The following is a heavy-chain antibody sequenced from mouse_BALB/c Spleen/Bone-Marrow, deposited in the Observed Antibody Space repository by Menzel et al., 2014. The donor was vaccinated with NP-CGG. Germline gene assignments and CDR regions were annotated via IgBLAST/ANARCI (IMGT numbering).Heavy chain of an antibody. CDR2: ISSGGST. J-gene: IGHJ2*01. CDR1: GFTLSSYA. V-gene: IGHV5-6-5*01. CDR3: ARDDYDDQYYFDY. Sequence: EVKVVESGGGLVKPGGSLKLSCAASGFTLSSYAMSWVRQTPEKRLEWVASISSGGSTYYPDSVKGRFTISRDNARNILYLQMSSLRSEDTAMYYCARDDYDDQYYFDYWGQGTTLTVSS. D-gene: IGHD2-4*01.